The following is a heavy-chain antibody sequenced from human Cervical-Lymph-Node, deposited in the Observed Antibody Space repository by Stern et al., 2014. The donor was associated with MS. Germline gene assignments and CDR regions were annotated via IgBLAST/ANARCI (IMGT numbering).Heavy chain of an antibody. CDR3: AHTLMGDYGNWYFAR. CDR2: VIWDDDK. J-gene: IGHJ2*01. D-gene: IGHD4-17*01. V-gene: IGHV2-5*02. Sequence: QVTLKESSPTVVKPTETLTLTCTFSGFSLTTGVAVGWIRQPPGNAPEWLALVIWDDDKRYSSSLKSRLTITKDSFKNQVALTMTDMDPGDSATYYCAHTLMGDYGNWYFARWGRGTLVTVSP. CDR1: GFSLTTGVA.